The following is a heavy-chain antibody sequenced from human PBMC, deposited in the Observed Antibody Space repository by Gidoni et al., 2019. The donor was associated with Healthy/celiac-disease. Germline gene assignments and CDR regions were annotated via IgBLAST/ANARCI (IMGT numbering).Heavy chain of an antibody. J-gene: IGHJ5*02. CDR1: GCSISSSSYY. CDR3: ARQGRPGQNWFDP. V-gene: IGHV4-39*01. CDR2: IYYSGST. Sequence: QLQLQESGPGLVKPSETLSLTCTVSGCSISSSSYYWGWIRQPPGKGLEWIGSIYYSGSTYYNPSLKSRVTISVDTSKNQFSLKLSSVTAADTAVYYCARQGRPGQNWFDPWGQGTLVTVSS.